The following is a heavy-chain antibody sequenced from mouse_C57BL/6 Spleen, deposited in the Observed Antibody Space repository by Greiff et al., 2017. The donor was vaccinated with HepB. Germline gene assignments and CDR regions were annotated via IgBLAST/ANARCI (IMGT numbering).Heavy chain of an antibody. D-gene: IGHD1-1*01. CDR2: IYPRSGNT. CDR3: ARSRVYYGSSQYFDY. V-gene: IGHV1-81*01. Sequence: VKLQESGAELARPGASVKLSCTASGYTFTIYGISWVTQRTGQGLEWIGEIYPRSGNTYYNEKFKGKATLTADKSSSTAYMELRSLTSEDSAVYFCARSRVYYGSSQYFDYWGQGTTLTVSS. J-gene: IGHJ2*01. CDR1: GYTFTIYG.